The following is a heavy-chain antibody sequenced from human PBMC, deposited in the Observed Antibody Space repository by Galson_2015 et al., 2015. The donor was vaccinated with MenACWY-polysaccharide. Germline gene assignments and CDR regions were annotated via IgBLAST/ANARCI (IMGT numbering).Heavy chain of an antibody. D-gene: IGHD3-22*01. CDR2: IIPIFGTP. V-gene: IGHV1-69*13. CDR1: GGIFSTYA. J-gene: IGHJ3*02. Sequence: SVKVSCKASGGIFSTYAISWGRQGPGQGLEWMGGIIPIFGTPKNEQQFQGRVTITSDESTSAAYMELSSLSSEDTAVYYFARYPLVRDYYLYPLGAGAFDILGQGTVVTGSS. CDR3: ARYPLVRDYYLYPLGAGAFDI.